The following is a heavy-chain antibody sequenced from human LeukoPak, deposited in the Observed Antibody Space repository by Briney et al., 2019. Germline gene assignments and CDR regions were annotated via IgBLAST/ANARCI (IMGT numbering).Heavy chain of an antibody. CDR2: ISSSSSYI. J-gene: IGHJ6*03. CDR3: ARASPHCSGGSCYPTYYYYMDV. V-gene: IGHV3-21*01. D-gene: IGHD2-15*01. Sequence: GESLKISCAASGFTFSSYSMNWVRQAPGKGLEWVSSISSSSSYIYYADSVKGRFTISRDNAKNSLYLQMNSLRAEDTAVYYCARASPHCSGGSCYPTYYYYMDVWGKGTTVTVSS. CDR1: GFTFSSYS.